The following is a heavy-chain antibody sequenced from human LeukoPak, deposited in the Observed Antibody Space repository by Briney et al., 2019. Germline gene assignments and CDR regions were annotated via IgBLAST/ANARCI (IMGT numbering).Heavy chain of an antibody. V-gene: IGHV1-18*01. Sequence: ASVKVSCKASGYTFTNYGFSWVRQAPGQGLEWMGWINPYNGNTKYAQKFQGRVTMTTDTSTSTAYMELRSLRSEDTAVYYCARGPGDYGDYWGQGTLVTVSS. CDR1: GYTFTNYG. CDR3: ARGPGDYGDY. J-gene: IGHJ4*02. CDR2: INPYNGNT.